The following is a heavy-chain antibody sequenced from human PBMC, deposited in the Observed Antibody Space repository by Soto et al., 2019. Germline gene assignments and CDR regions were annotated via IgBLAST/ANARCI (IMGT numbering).Heavy chain of an antibody. CDR2: INHSGST. CDR3: AGREFASSSFHYYYYAVDV. V-gene: IGHV4-34*01. CDR1: GGSFSDYF. D-gene: IGHD6-6*01. Sequence: SETQSLTCAVYGGSFSDYFWTWIRQPPGKGLEWIGEINHSGSTNFNPSLKSRVAISADTSRNQFSLRVTSVTAADTAVYYCAGREFASSSFHYYYYAVDVWGQGTTVTVSS. J-gene: IGHJ6*02.